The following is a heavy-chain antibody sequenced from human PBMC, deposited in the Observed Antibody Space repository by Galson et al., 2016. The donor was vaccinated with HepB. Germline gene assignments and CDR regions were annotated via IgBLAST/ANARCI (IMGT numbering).Heavy chain of an antibody. CDR2: FYYNGNT. CDR3: ARDGGGAGYDFWSGYYTNWFDP. CDR1: GDSISTYY. Sequence: SETLSLTCTVSGDSISTYYWSWIRQPPGKGLEWIGYFYYNGNTNYDPSLKSRVTISGDTSKNQFSLKLSSVTAADTAVYYCARDGGGAGYDFWSGYYTNWFDPWGQGTLVTVSS. J-gene: IGHJ5*02. D-gene: IGHD3-3*01. V-gene: IGHV4-59*01.